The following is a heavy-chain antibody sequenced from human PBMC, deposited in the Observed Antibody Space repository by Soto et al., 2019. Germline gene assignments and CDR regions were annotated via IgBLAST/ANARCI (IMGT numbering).Heavy chain of an antibody. J-gene: IGHJ6*02. CDR1: GFTFSSYA. Sequence: EVQLLESGGGLVQPGGSLRLSCAASGFTFSSYAMSWVRQAPGKGLEWVSAISGSGGSTYYADPVTGRLTISRDNSKNTLYLQMNSLRAEDTAVYYGAKGSPEYDFWGGYHAFYYYYGMFVWGQGTTVTVSS. CDR2: ISGSGGST. V-gene: IGHV3-23*01. CDR3: AKGSPEYDFWGGYHAFYYYYGMFV. D-gene: IGHD3-3*01.